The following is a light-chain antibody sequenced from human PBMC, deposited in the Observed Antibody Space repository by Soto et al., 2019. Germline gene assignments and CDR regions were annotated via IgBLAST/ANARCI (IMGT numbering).Light chain of an antibody. CDR2: AAS. CDR3: QQSYSTPWT. Sequence: DIQMTQSPYSLSASVGDRVTITCRASQSISSYLNWYQQKPGKAPKLLIYAASSLQSGVPSRFSGSGSGTDFTLTISSLQPEDFATYYCQQSYSTPWTFGQGTQVEIK. V-gene: IGKV1-39*01. J-gene: IGKJ1*01. CDR1: QSISSY.